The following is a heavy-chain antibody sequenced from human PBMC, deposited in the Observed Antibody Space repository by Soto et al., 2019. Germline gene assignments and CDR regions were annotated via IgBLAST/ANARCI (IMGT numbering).Heavy chain of an antibody. V-gene: IGHV4-31*03. CDR1: GGSISSGGYY. Sequence: SETLSLTCTVSGGSISSGGYYWSWIRQHPGKGLEWIGYIYYSGSTYYNPSLKSRVTISVDTSKNQFSLKLSSVTAADTAVYYCARGNDSSGYYFAFDIWGQGTMVTVSS. J-gene: IGHJ3*02. CDR2: IYYSGST. D-gene: IGHD3-22*01. CDR3: ARGNDSSGYYFAFDI.